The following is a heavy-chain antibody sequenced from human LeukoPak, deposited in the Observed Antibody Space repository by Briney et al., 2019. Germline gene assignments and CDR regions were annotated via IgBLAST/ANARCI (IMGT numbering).Heavy chain of an antibody. Sequence: GRPLRLSCAASGFTFSSYGMHWVRQAPGKGLEWVAVIWYDGSNKYYADSVKGRFTISRDNSKNTLYLQMNSLRAEDTAVYYCARESRIFGVVTSNWFDPWGQGTLVTVSS. D-gene: IGHD3-3*01. CDR3: ARESRIFGVVTSNWFDP. CDR1: GFTFSSYG. CDR2: IWYDGSNK. V-gene: IGHV3-33*01. J-gene: IGHJ5*02.